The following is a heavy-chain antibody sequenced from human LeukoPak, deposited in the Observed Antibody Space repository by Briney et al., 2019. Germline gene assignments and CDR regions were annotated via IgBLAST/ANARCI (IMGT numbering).Heavy chain of an antibody. V-gene: IGHV4-59*01. Sequence: SETLSLTCTVSGGSISSYYWSWIRQPPGKGLEWIGYIYYSGSTNYNPSLKSRVTMSVDTSKNQFSLKLSSVTAADTAVYYCARGGAARLLDYWGQGTLVTVSS. CDR3: ARGGAARLLDY. CDR1: GGSISSYY. J-gene: IGHJ4*02. D-gene: IGHD6-6*01. CDR2: IYYSGST.